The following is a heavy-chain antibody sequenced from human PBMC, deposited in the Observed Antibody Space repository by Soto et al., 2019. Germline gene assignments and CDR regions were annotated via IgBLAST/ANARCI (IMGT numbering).Heavy chain of an antibody. V-gene: IGHV3-48*01. Sequence: GGSLRLSCAASGFTFSSYSMNWVRQAPGKGLEWVSYISSSSSTIYYADSVKGRFTISRDNAKNSLYLQMNSLRAEDTAVYYYAREDIVVVVAATPEGTFDIWGQGTMVTVSS. CDR2: ISSSSSTI. D-gene: IGHD2-15*01. CDR3: AREDIVVVVAATPEGTFDI. CDR1: GFTFSSYS. J-gene: IGHJ3*02.